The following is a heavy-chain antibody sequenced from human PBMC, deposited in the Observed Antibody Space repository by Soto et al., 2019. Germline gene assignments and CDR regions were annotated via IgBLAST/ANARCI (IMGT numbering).Heavy chain of an antibody. CDR1: GFTFGTHA. J-gene: IGHJ4*02. V-gene: IGHV3-23*01. CDR3: TTWLTAHFDY. Sequence: GGSLRLSCVASGFTFGTHAMSWVRQVPGKGLEWVSTSSDRRTGNTHYSDSVRGRFTLSRDYSRNILFLQMDSLRADDTALYYCTTWLTAHFDYWGRGTQVTVPQ. D-gene: IGHD2-21*02. CDR2: SSDRRTGNT.